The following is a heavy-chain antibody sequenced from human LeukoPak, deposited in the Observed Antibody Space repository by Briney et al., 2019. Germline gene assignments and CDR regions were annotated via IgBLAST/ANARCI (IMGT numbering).Heavy chain of an antibody. CDR1: GYTFTSYD. CDR3: ARDGGLVVPAAIGSTPVIGNVFDI. CDR2: MNPNSGNT. D-gene: IGHD2-2*01. Sequence: GASVKVSCKASGYTFTSYDINWVRQATGQGLEWMGWMNPNSGNTGYAQKFQGRVTITRNTSISTAYMELSSLRSEDTAVYYCARDGGLVVPAAIGSTPVIGNVFDIWGQGTMVTVSS. V-gene: IGHV1-8*03. J-gene: IGHJ3*02.